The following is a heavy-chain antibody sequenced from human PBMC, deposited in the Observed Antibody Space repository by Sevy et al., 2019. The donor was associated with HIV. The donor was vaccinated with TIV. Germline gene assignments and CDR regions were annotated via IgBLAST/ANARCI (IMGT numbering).Heavy chain of an antibody. CDR2: IISSGGTK. CDR1: GFTFSGYS. J-gene: IGHJ4*02. Sequence: GGSLRLSCAASGFTFSGYSMNWVRQAPGKGLEWISYIISSGGTKYYADSVKGRFSISRDNAQNSLQLQMNSRRDENTAVYYCARVIRYSSSWLNDYWGQGILVTVSS. D-gene: IGHD6-13*01. CDR3: ARVIRYSSSWLNDY. V-gene: IGHV3-48*02.